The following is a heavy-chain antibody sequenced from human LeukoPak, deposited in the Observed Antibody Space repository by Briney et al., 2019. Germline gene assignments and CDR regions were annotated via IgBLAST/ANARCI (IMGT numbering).Heavy chain of an antibody. Sequence: GGSLRLSCATSGFSFSSYAMTWVRQAPGKGLDWVSGISDSGSRAYYADSVKGRFTISRDNSKNTLYLQMNSLRAEDTALYYCAKDRAGCGGDCGGDSFDIWGQGTMVTVSS. J-gene: IGHJ3*02. CDR3: AKDRAGCGGDCGGDSFDI. D-gene: IGHD2-21*02. V-gene: IGHV3-23*01. CDR2: ISDSGSRA. CDR1: GFSFSSYA.